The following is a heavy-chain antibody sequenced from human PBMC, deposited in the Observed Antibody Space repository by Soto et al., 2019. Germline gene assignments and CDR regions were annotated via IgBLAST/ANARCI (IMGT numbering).Heavy chain of an antibody. Sequence: SETLSLTXTVSGGSISSSSYYRGWIRQPPGKGLEWIGSIYYSGSTYYTPSLRSRVTISVDTSKNQFLLKLSSVTAAETAVYYCARVVVSPNYYYYYGLDVWGQGTTVTVS. D-gene: IGHD2-15*01. J-gene: IGHJ6*02. V-gene: IGHV4-39*01. CDR3: ARVVVSPNYYYYYGLDV. CDR2: IYYSGST. CDR1: GGSISSSSYY.